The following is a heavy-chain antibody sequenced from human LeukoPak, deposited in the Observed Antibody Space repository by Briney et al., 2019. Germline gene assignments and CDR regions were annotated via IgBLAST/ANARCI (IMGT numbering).Heavy chain of an antibody. CDR2: IIPIFGTA. CDR3: ARVSKYPSYCSSTSCYGGNY. V-gene: IGHV1-69*13. J-gene: IGHJ4*02. D-gene: IGHD2-2*01. CDR1: GGTFSSYA. Sequence: SVRVSCKASGGTFSSYAISWVRQAPGQGLEWMGGIIPIFGTANYAQKFQGRVTITADESTSTAYMELSSLRSEDTAVYYCARVSKYPSYCSSTSCYGGNYWGQGTLATVSS.